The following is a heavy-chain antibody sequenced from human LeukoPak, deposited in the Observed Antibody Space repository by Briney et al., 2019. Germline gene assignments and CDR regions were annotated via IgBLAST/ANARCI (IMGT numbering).Heavy chain of an antibody. CDR1: GFTFSTYW. V-gene: IGHV3-48*02. CDR2: ITSRSSPI. J-gene: IGHJ4*02. Sequence: GGSLRLSCAASGFTFSTYWMSWVRQAPGKGLEWISYITSRSSPIYYADSVKGRFTISRDNAKNSLYLEMNRLRDEDTAVYYCVRDPHALDYWGRGTLVTVSS. CDR3: VRDPHALDY.